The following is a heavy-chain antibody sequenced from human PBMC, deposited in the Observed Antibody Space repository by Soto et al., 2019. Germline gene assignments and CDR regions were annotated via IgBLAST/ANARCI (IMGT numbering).Heavy chain of an antibody. J-gene: IGHJ6*02. D-gene: IGHD6-19*01. CDR1: GGSFSGYY. V-gene: IGHV4-34*01. CDR2: INHSGST. CDR3: ARGYSSGWLSTYYYYGMDV. Sequence: QVQLQQWGAGLLKPSETLSLTCAVYGGSFSGYYWSWIRQPPGKGLEWIGEINHSGSTNYNPSLKSRVTISVDTSKNQFSLKLSSVTAADTAVYYCARGYSSGWLSTYYYYGMDVWGQGTTVTVSS.